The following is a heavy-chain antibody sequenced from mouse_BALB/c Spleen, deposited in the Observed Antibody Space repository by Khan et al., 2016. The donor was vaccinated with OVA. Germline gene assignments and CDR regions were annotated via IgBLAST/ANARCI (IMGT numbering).Heavy chain of an antibody. V-gene: IGHV5-6-5*01. J-gene: IGHJ3*01. CDR3: ASDDWFAY. CDR1: GFTFSNYA. Sequence: EVELVESGGGLVKPGGSLKLSCAASGFTFSNYAMSWVRQSPEKRLEWVASISSGDSTYYPDSVKGRFTISRDNARNILYLQMSSLRSEDTAMYYCASDDWFAYWGQGTLVTVSA. CDR2: ISSGDST.